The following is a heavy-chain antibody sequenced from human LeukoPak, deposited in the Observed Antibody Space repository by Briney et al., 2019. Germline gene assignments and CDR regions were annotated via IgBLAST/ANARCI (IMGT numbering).Heavy chain of an antibody. CDR3: ARGRDIVVVPALDP. CDR2: ISGYNGNT. J-gene: IGHJ5*02. Sequence: ASVKVSCKASGYTFTSYGITWVRQAPGQGLEWMGWISGYNGNTNYAQKFQGRVTMTTDTSTSTAYMELRSLRSDDTAMYYCARGRDIVVVPALDPWGQGTLVTVSS. V-gene: IGHV1-18*01. D-gene: IGHD2-2*01. CDR1: GYTFTSYG.